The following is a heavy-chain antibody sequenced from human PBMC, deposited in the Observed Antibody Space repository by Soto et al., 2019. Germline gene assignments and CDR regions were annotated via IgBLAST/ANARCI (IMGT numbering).Heavy chain of an antibody. CDR2: ISGDNGNT. Sequence: GASVKVSCKASGNRFSNYGISWVRQAPGQGLEWMGRISGDNGNTNYAQRLQGRVTMTTDTSTSTAYMELRSLRSDDTAVYYWARDGGELRYDGWLPGNQERWFDPWGQGTLVTVSS. V-gene: IGHV1-18*04. CDR1: GNRFSNYG. J-gene: IGHJ5*02. CDR3: ARDGGELRYDGWLPGNQERWFDP. D-gene: IGHD3-16*01.